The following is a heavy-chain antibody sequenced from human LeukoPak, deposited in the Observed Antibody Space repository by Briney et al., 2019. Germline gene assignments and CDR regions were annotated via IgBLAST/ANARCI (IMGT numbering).Heavy chain of an antibody. CDR2: INPTGGST. J-gene: IGHJ5*02. Sequence: ASVKVSCKASGYTFTGYYMHWVRQAPGQGLEWMGLINPTGGSTGYAQKFQGRVTMTRDMSMSTDYMELSSLRFEDTAIYYCARDNSVGDNAWWFDPWGQGTLVTVSS. CDR3: ARDNSVGDNAWWFDP. D-gene: IGHD1-26*01. CDR1: GYTFTGYY. V-gene: IGHV1-46*01.